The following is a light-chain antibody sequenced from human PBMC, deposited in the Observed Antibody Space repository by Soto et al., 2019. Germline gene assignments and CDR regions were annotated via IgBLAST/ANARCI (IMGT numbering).Light chain of an antibody. J-gene: IGLJ3*02. Sequence: QSALTQPPSASGSPGQSVTISCTGTSSDVGGYNSVSWYQHHPGKAPKLMIYEVSKRPSGVPDRFSGSKSGNTASLTVSGLQADDEADYYCTSYAVSTYFVVFGGGTKLTVL. V-gene: IGLV2-8*01. CDR3: TSYAVSTYFVV. CDR2: EVS. CDR1: SSDVGGYNS.